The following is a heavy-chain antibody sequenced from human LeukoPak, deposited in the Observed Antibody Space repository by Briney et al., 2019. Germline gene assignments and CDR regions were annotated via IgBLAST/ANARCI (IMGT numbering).Heavy chain of an antibody. CDR3: AKGEVVPAAIFGFHI. J-gene: IGHJ3*02. V-gene: IGHV3-23*01. CDR2: IRGSGGTT. D-gene: IGHD2-2*01. CDR1: GFTFSSYA. Sequence: GGSLRLSCAASGFTFSSYAMSWVRQAPGKGPEWVSTIRGSGGTTYYADSVKGRFTISRDNSKNTLYLQMNSLRAEDSALYYCAKGEVVPAAIFGFHIWGQGTMVTVCS.